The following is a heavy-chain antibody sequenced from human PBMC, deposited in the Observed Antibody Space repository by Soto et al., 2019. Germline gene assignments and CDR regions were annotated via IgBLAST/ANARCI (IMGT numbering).Heavy chain of an antibody. CDR3: ASTIAAAGTNPLDY. CDR1: VYTLTSYS. Sequence: GSLKGSLKGSVYTLTSYSLHLGGPAPRQRLEWMGWINAGNGNTKYSQKFQGRVTITRDTSASTAYMELSSLRSEDTAVYYCASTIAAAGTNPLDYWGQGTLVTVSS. V-gene: IGHV1-3*01. J-gene: IGHJ4*02. CDR2: INAGNGNT. D-gene: IGHD6-13*01.